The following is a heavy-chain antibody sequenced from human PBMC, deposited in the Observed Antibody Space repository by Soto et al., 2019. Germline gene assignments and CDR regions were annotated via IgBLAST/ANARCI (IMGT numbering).Heavy chain of an antibody. J-gene: IGHJ4*02. D-gene: IGHD3-9*01. CDR2: INSANGNT. V-gene: IGHV1-3*01. CDR3: ARGSSDWLPYFDY. Sequence: QLVQSGAEVKQPGASVKVSCKASGYTFTSHAMHWVRQAPGQRLEWMGWINSANGNTKYSQKFQGRATITRDTSXXTXXXXXXXLRSXXXAVYFCARGSSDWLPYFDYWGQGSLVTVSS. CDR1: GYTFTSHA.